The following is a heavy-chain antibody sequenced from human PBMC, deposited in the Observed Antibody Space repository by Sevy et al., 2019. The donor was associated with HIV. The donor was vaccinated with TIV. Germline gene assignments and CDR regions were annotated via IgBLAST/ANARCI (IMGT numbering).Heavy chain of an antibody. Sequence: GGSLRLSCAASGFTFSSYGMHWVRQAPGKGLEWVAVIWYDGSNKYYADSVKGRFTISRDNSKNTLYLQMNSLRAEDTAVYYCARDPYPTTVTSHYYYGMDVWGQGTTVTVSS. CDR2: IWYDGSNK. CDR3: ARDPYPTTVTSHYYYGMDV. CDR1: GFTFSSYG. D-gene: IGHD4-4*01. V-gene: IGHV3-33*01. J-gene: IGHJ6*02.